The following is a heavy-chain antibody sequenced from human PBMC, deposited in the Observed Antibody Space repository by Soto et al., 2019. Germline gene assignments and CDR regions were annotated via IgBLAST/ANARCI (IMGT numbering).Heavy chain of an antibody. Sequence: QVQLVQSGAEVKKPGASVKVSCKASGYTFTSYDINWVRQATGQGLEWMGWMNPNSGNTGYAQKFQGRVTMTRNTSISTAYMELSSLRSEDTAVYYCARFFDFWSGYLPSQPLGSGDGMDVWGQGTTVTVSS. CDR1: GYTFTSYD. J-gene: IGHJ6*02. V-gene: IGHV1-8*01. CDR2: MNPNSGNT. CDR3: ARFFDFWSGYLPSQPLGSGDGMDV. D-gene: IGHD3-3*01.